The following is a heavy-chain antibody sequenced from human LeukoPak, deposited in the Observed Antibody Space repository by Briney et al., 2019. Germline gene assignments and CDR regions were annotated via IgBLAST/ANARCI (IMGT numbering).Heavy chain of an antibody. CDR2: IYYSGST. CDR1: GGSFSSYY. V-gene: IGHV4-59*01. D-gene: IGHD2-15*01. CDR3: ASTVVVAASYCFDY. J-gene: IGHJ4*02. Sequence: PSETLSLTCTVSGGSFSSYYWSWIRQPPGKGLEWIGYIYYSGSTNYIPSLKSRVTISVDTSKNQFSLKLSSVTAADTAVYYCASTVVVAASYCFDYWGQGTLVTVSS.